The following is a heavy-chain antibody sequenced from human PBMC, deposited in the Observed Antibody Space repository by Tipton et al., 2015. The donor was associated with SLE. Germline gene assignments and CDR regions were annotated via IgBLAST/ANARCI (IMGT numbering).Heavy chain of an antibody. CDR2: ISSSSSTI. Sequence: SLRLSCAASGFTFSSYSMNWVRQAPGKGLEWVSYISSSSSTIYYADSVKGRFTISRDNAKNSLYLQMNSLRAEDTAVYYCARGRWEPYFDYWGQGTLVTVSS. CDR3: ARGRWEPYFDY. J-gene: IGHJ4*02. V-gene: IGHV3-48*01. D-gene: IGHD1-26*01. CDR1: GFTFSSYS.